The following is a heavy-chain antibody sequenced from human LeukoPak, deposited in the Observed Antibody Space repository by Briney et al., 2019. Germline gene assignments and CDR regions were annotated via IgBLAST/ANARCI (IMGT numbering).Heavy chain of an antibody. CDR1: GGSISSSSYY. Sequence: SETLSLTCTVSGGSISSSSYYWGWIRQPPGKGLEWIGSIYYSGSTYYNPSLKSRVTISVDTSKNQFSLKLSSVTAADTAVYYCARLITKAAAGSIDNWGQGTLVTVSS. CDR3: ARLITKAAAGSIDN. CDR2: IYYSGST. J-gene: IGHJ4*02. V-gene: IGHV4-39*01. D-gene: IGHD6-13*01.